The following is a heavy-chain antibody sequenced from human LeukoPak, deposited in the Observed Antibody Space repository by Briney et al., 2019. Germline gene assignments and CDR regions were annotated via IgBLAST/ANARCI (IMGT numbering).Heavy chain of an antibody. CDR2: INSDGSST. CDR1: GFTFSSYW. CDR3: ARGNGYCSGGSCYNWFDP. Sequence: GGSLRLSCAASGFTFSSYWMHWVRQAPGKGLVWVSRINSDGSSTSYADSVKGRFTISGDNAKNTLYLQMNSLRAEDTAVYYCARGNGYCSGGSCYNWFDPWGQGTLVTVSS. D-gene: IGHD2-15*01. V-gene: IGHV3-74*01. J-gene: IGHJ5*02.